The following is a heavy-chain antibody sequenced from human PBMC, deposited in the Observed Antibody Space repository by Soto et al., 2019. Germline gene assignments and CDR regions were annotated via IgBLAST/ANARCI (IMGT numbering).Heavy chain of an antibody. Sequence: VQLVESGGGLIQPGGSLRLSCAASGFTVSRTYMSWVRQAPGKGLEWVSVIYTGGGTNYADSVKGRFSISRDTSENTVSLQMNGLRAEDTAVYYCARSQSSGWYSFDSWGQGTLVTVSS. J-gene: IGHJ4*02. CDR3: ARSQSSGWYSFDS. CDR2: IYTGGGT. V-gene: IGHV3-53*01. CDR1: GFTVSRTY. D-gene: IGHD6-13*01.